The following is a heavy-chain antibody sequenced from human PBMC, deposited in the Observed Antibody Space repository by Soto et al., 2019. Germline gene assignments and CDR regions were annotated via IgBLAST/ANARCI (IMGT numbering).Heavy chain of an antibody. Sequence: EVQLVESGGGLIQPGGSLRLSCAASGFTFSGYWMHWVRQAPGKGLEWVSRIKSDGSGTTYADSVKGRFSISRDNAKNTVYLQMDSLRAEDTAIYYCASRPSAENYYGVFDFWGRGTLVAVSS. D-gene: IGHD3-22*01. CDR3: ASRPSAENYYGVFDF. J-gene: IGHJ4*02. V-gene: IGHV3-74*03. CDR2: IKSDGSGT. CDR1: GFTFSGYW.